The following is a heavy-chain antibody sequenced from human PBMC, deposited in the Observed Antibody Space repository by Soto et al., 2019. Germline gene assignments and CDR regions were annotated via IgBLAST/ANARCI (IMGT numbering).Heavy chain of an antibody. J-gene: IGHJ5*02. CDR3: ARVLRSHINWIDP. D-gene: IGHD3-16*01. CDR1: GGSISSGGYY. Sequence: SETLSLTCTVSGGSISSGGYYWSWIRQHPGKGLEWIGYIYYSGSTYYNPSLKSRVTISVDTSKNQFSLKLSSVTAADTAVYYCARVLRSHINWIDPWGQGTLVTVSS. CDR2: IYYSGST. V-gene: IGHV4-31*03.